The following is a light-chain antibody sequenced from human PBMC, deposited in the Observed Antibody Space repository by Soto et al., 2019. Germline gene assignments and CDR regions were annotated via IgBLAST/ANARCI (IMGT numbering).Light chain of an antibody. CDR3: QQYDDLLLT. V-gene: IGKV1-33*01. CDR2: DAS. Sequence: DIQMTQSPSSLSASVGDRVTITCQASQDIINYLNWYQHKPGKAPKLLIYDASNLETGVPSRFSGGGSGTDFTFTISSLQPEDIATYYCQQYDDLLLTFGGGTKVEIK. J-gene: IGKJ4*01. CDR1: QDIINY.